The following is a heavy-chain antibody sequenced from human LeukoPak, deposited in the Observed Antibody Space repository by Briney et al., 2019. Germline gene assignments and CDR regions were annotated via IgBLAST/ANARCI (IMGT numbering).Heavy chain of an antibody. CDR3: ATLAHYYGSGSYYRKPGIDAFDI. CDR2: IYTSGST. J-gene: IGHJ3*02. CDR1: GGSISSYY. V-gene: IGHV4-4*07. D-gene: IGHD3-10*01. Sequence: PSETLSLTCTVSGGSISSYYWSWIRQPAGKGLEWIGRIYTSGSTNYNPSLKSRVTMSVDTSKNQFSLKLSSVTAADTAVYYCATLAHYYGSGSYYRKPGIDAFDIWGQGTMVTVSS.